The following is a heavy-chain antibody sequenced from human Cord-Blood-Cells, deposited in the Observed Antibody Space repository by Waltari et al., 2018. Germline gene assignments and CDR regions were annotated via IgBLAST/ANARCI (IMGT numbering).Heavy chain of an antibody. CDR1: GFTFSSYG. V-gene: IGHV3-30*18. CDR2: ISYDGSNK. CDR3: AKDLAPGGDAFDI. J-gene: IGHJ3*02. Sequence: QVQLVESGGGVVQPGRSLRLSCAASGFTFSSYGLHWVRQAPGKGLEWVAVISYDGSNKYYADSVKGRFTISRDNSKNTLYLQMNSLRAEDTAVYYCAKDLAPGGDAFDIWGQGTMVTVSS. D-gene: IGHD3-16*01.